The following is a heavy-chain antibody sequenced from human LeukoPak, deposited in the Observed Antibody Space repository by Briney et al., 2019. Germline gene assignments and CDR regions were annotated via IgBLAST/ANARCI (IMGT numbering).Heavy chain of an antibody. J-gene: IGHJ5*02. Sequence: ASVKVSCKVSGYTFIGYYIHWVRQAPGQGLEWMGWINPNSGGTNYAQKFQGRVTMTRDRSISTAYMELSGLRSEDTAMYYCASKDSSGWHEEAWGQGTLVIVSS. V-gene: IGHV1-2*02. CDR3: ASKDSSGWHEEA. D-gene: IGHD6-19*01. CDR2: INPNSGGT. CDR1: GYTFIGYY.